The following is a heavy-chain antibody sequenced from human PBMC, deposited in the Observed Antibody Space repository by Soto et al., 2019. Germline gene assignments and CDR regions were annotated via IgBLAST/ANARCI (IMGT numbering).Heavy chain of an antibody. CDR3: ARPRYSSSPSPPPY. V-gene: IGHV5-51*01. CDR2: SYPGDSDT. CDR1: GYSFTSYW. Sequence: GESRKISCKGFGYSFTSYWSGWVRQMPGKGLEWMWISYPGDSDTRYSPSFQGKVTISADKSISTAYLQWRSLKASDTAMYYCARPRYSSSPSPPPYWGQGTLVTVSS. J-gene: IGHJ4*02. D-gene: IGHD6-6*01.